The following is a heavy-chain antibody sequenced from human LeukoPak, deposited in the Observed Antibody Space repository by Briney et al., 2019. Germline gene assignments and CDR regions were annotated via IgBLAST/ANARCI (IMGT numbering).Heavy chain of an antibody. CDR3: ATDYHSSRAFDY. CDR2: IIPIFGTA. CDR1: GGTFSSYA. D-gene: IGHD6-13*01. Sequence: SVKVSCKASGGTFSSYAISWVRQAPGQGLEWMGGIIPIFGTANYAQKFQGRVTITADESTSTAYMELSSLRSEDTAVYYCATDYHSSRAFDYWGQGTLVTVSS. V-gene: IGHV1-69*13. J-gene: IGHJ4*02.